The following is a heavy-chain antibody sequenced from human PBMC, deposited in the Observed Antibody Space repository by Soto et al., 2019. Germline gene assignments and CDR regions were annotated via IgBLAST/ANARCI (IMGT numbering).Heavy chain of an antibody. CDR1: GFTFSSYG. Sequence: GGSLRLSCAASGFTFSSYGMHWVRQAPGKGLEWVAVIWYDGSNKYYADSVKGRFTISRDNSKNTLYLQMNSLRAEDTAVYYCARVHDMAVAGTWWFDPWGQGTLVTVSS. CDR3: ARVHDMAVAGTWWFDP. J-gene: IGHJ5*02. D-gene: IGHD6-19*01. CDR2: IWYDGSNK. V-gene: IGHV3-33*01.